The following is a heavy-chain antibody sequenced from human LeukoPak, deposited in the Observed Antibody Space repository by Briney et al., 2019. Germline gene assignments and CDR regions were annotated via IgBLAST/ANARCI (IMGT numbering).Heavy chain of an antibody. CDR2: IYYSGST. CDR1: GGSISSYY. V-gene: IGHV4-59*08. J-gene: IGHJ5*02. Sequence: SETLSLTCTVSGGSISSYYWSWIRQPPGKGLEWIGYIYYSGSTNYNPSLKSRVTISVDTSKNQFSLKLSSVTAADTAVYYCARPQHYDFWSGYYYNWFDPWGQGTLVTVSS. D-gene: IGHD3-3*01. CDR3: ARPQHYDFWSGYYYNWFDP.